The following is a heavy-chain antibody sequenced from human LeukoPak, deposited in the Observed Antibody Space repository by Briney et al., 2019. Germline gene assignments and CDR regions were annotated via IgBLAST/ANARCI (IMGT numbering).Heavy chain of an antibody. J-gene: IGHJ6*03. Sequence: GASVKVSCKASGYTFTNYGISWVRQAPGQGLEWMGWISAYNGNTNYAQKLQGRVTMTTDTSTSTAYMELRRLRPDDTAVYYCAREARTTVVTTGYMDVWGKGTTVTVSS. D-gene: IGHD4-23*01. CDR2: ISAYNGNT. V-gene: IGHV1-18*01. CDR3: AREARTTVVTTGYMDV. CDR1: GYTFTNYG.